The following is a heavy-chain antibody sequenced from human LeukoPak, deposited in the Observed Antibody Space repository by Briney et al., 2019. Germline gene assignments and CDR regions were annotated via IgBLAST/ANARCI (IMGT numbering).Heavy chain of an antibody. Sequence: PGGSLRLSCAASGFAFSSYSMNWVRQAPGKGLEWVSSISSSSSYIYYADSVKGRSTISRDNAKNSLYLQMNSLRAEDTAVYYCARDVVGATLPDYWGQGTLVTVSS. J-gene: IGHJ4*02. D-gene: IGHD1-26*01. V-gene: IGHV3-21*01. CDR3: ARDVVGATLPDY. CDR1: GFAFSSYS. CDR2: ISSSSSYI.